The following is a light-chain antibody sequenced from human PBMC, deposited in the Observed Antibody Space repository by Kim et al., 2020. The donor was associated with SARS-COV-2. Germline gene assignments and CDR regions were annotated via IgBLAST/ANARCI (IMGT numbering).Light chain of an antibody. CDR2: WAA. J-gene: IGKJ2*01. CDR1: QSVLYSYNNNNY. CDR3: KTYYSTLN. V-gene: IGKV4-1*01. Sequence: DIVVTQSPDSLAVSLGERATINCKSSQSVLYSYNNNNYLAWYQQKPGQPPKLLIYWAATRESGVPDRFSGSGSGTDFTLTISNLQAEDVAVYYWKTYYSTLNFGQGTKLEI.